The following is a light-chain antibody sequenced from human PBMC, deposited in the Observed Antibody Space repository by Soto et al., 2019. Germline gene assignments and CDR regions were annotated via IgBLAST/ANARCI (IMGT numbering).Light chain of an antibody. Sequence: QSALTQPASVSGSPGQSITISCTGTSSDVGGYNYVSWYQQHPDKAPKLIIYDVSNRPSGVSNRFSGSKSGNTASLTISGLQAEDEADYYCSSYTSSTTGVVFGGGTQLTV. CDR3: SSYTSSTTGVV. CDR1: SSDVGGYNY. CDR2: DVS. J-gene: IGLJ2*01. V-gene: IGLV2-14*03.